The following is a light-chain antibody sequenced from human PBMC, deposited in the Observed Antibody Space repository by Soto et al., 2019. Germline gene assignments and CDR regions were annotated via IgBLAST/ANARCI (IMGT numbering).Light chain of an antibody. CDR2: DDS. CDR3: QVWDTSSDQGV. CDR1: NVGSRS. J-gene: IGLJ1*01. V-gene: IGLV3-21*02. Sequence: SYELTQPPSVSVAPGQTATVTCGGNNVGSRSVHWYQQKPGQAPVLVVYDDSDRPSGIPERFSGSNSGNTATLTISRVEAGDEADYYCQVWDTSSDQGVFGTGTKVTVL.